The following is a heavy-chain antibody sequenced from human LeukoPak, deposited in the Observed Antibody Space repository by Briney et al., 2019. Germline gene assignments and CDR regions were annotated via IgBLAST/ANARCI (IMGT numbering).Heavy chain of an antibody. V-gene: IGHV1-69*06. CDR1: GGTFSSYA. Sequence: SVKVSCKVSGGTFSSYAISWVRQAPGQGLEWMGGIIPVFGTSNYAQKFQGRVTITADKSTSTAYMELSSLRSEDTAVYYCARRYDKNAFDIWGQGTMVTVSS. CDR2: IIPVFGTS. CDR3: ARRYDKNAFDI. J-gene: IGHJ3*02. D-gene: IGHD3-10*01.